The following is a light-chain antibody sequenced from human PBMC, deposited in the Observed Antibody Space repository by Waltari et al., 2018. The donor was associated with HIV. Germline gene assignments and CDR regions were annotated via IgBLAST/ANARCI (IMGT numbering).Light chain of an antibody. J-gene: IGLJ1*01. Sequence: SYELTQPPSVSVSPGQTARTTCSGDAFPKQYAYWYPQKPGQAPLLVIYKDNERPSGIPERFSGSSSGTTVTLTISGVHTEDEADYYCQSADSTGSYPDVFGTGTKVTVL. V-gene: IGLV3-25*03. CDR3: QSADSTGSYPDV. CDR1: AFPKQY. CDR2: KDN.